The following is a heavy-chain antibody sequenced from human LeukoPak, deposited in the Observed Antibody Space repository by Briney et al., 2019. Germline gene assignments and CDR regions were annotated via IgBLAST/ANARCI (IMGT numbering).Heavy chain of an antibody. J-gene: IGHJ6*03. Sequence: PGGSLRLSCAASGFTVSSNYMSWVRQAPGKGLEWVSVIYSGGSTYYADSVKGRFTISRDNSKNTLYLQMNSLRAEDTAVYYCATDYYGSGSYYYYYYYMDVWGKGTTVTVSS. CDR3: ATDYYGSGSYYYYYYYMDV. CDR2: IYSGGST. CDR1: GFTVSSNY. D-gene: IGHD3-10*01. V-gene: IGHV3-66*02.